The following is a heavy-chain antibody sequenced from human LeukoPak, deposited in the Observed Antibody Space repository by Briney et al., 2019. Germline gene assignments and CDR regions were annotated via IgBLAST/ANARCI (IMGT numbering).Heavy chain of an antibody. Sequence: SETLSLTCTVSGGSISSSSYCWGWIRQPPGKGLEWIGSIYNSGSTYYNPSLKSRVSISVDTSKNQFSLKLSSVTAADTAVYYCARTGYSNNWYASAGYWGQGTLVTVSS. CDR2: IYNSGST. CDR1: GGSISSSSYC. D-gene: IGHD6-13*01. CDR3: ARTGYSNNWYASAGY. J-gene: IGHJ4*02. V-gene: IGHV4-39*01.